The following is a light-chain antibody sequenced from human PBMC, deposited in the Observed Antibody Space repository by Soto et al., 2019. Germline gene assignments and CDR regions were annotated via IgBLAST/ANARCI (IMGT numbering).Light chain of an antibody. V-gene: IGKV1-5*01. J-gene: IGKJ1*01. CDR1: QSISSW. Sequence: DIQMTQSPSTLSASVGDRVTITCRASQSISSWLAWYQQKPGKAPKLLIYDASSLESGVPSRVSGSGSVTEFTLTISSLQPDDFATYYCQQYNSYPWTFGQGTKVEIK. CDR2: DAS. CDR3: QQYNSYPWT.